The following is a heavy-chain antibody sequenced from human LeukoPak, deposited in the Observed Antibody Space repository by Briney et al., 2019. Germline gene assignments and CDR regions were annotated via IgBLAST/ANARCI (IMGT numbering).Heavy chain of an antibody. CDR3: ARIEYCSSTTCYSLDY. Sequence: SETLSLTCTVSGGSISSYYWSWIRQPAGKGLEWIGRIYHSGSTYYNPSLKSRVTISVDTSKNQFSLKLSSVTAADTAVYYCARIEYCSSTTCYSLDYWGQGTLVTVSS. V-gene: IGHV4-4*07. J-gene: IGHJ4*02. CDR2: IYHSGST. CDR1: GGSISSYY. D-gene: IGHD2-2*01.